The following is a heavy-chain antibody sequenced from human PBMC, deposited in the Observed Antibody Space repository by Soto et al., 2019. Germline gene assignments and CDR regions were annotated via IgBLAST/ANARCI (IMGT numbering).Heavy chain of an antibody. Sequence: PSETLSLTCTVSGGSISGGSDYWGWIRQPPGKGLEWIGSIYYSGSTYYNPSLKSRVTISVDTSKNQFSLKLSSVTAADTAVYYCAITDYGDYGYYYYGMDVWGQGTTVTVSS. CDR2: IYYSGST. CDR1: GGSISGGSDY. D-gene: IGHD4-17*01. V-gene: IGHV4-39*01. CDR3: AITDYGDYGYYYYGMDV. J-gene: IGHJ6*02.